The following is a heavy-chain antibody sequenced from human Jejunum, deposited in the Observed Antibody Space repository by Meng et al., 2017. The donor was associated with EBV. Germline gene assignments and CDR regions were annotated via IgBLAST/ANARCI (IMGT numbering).Heavy chain of an antibody. CDR1: EFTVSSDY. CDR3: ARHRDVDYHLHY. Sequence: GQLFASCGSFLQPGRSSVPSCAAPEFTVSSDYVGWVRQAPGKWLEWVSVISTGGSIFYADSVKGRFTISRDNSKNTLYLQMNSLGAEDTTVYYCARHRDVDYHLHYWGQGSLVTVSS. V-gene: IGHV3-66*04. J-gene: IGHJ4*02. D-gene: IGHD4-17*01. CDR2: ISTGGSI.